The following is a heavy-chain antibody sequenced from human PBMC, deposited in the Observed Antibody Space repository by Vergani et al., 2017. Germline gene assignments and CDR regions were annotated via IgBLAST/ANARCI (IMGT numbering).Heavy chain of an antibody. CDR3: ERLRDFWSGYYTGSDAFDI. D-gene: IGHD3-3*01. CDR2: IYHSGTT. J-gene: IGHJ3*02. Sequence: QVQLQESGPGLVKPSETLSLTCAVSGYSISSVYYWGLIRQPPGKGLEWIGSIYHSGTTYYNPSLKSRVNISVDTSKNQFSLKLSSATAADTALYYCERLRDFWSGYYTGSDAFDIWGQGTMVTVSS. V-gene: IGHV4-38-2*01. CDR1: GYSISSVYY.